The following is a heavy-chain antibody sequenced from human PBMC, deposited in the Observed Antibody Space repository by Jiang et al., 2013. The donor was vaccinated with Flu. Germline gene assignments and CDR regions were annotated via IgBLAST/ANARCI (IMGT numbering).Heavy chain of an antibody. Sequence: QLLESGGGVVQPGRSLRLSCAASGFTFSSYGMHWVRQAPGKGLEWVAVIWYDGSNKNYADSVKGRFTISRDNSKNTLYLQMDSLRAEDTAVYYCARGYRGDFWSGYFGYFDYWGQGNLVTVSS. CDR3: ARGYRGDFWSGYFGYFDY. J-gene: IGHJ4*02. CDR1: GFTFSSYG. V-gene: IGHV3-33*01. CDR2: IWYDGSNK. D-gene: IGHD3-3*01.